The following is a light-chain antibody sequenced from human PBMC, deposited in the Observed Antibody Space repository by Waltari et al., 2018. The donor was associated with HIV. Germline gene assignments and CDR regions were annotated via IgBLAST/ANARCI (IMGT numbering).Light chain of an antibody. V-gene: IGLV3-19*01. J-gene: IGLJ2*01. CDR1: SLRNKY. Sequence: SSELTQDPAVSVALGQKVMITCQGDSLRNKYASWYQQKPGQAPVLVFYGRDGRPSGIPDRFSGASSGNTAPLTITGAQAEDEADYYCNCRGNSGNKVLFGGGTRLTVL. CDR3: NCRGNSGNKVL. CDR2: GRD.